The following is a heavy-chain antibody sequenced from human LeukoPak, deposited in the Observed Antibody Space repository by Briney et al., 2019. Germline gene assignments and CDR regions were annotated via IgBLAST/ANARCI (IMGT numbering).Heavy chain of an antibody. J-gene: IGHJ4*02. Sequence: SETLSLTCAVYGGSFSGYYWSWIRQPPGKGLEWIGEINHSGSTNYNPSLKSRVTISVDTSKNQFSLKLSSVTAADTAVYYCARSKTPDSSGYYSPFDYWGQGTLVTVSS. CDR1: GGSFSGYY. D-gene: IGHD3-22*01. CDR2: INHSGST. CDR3: ARSKTPDSSGYYSPFDY. V-gene: IGHV4-34*01.